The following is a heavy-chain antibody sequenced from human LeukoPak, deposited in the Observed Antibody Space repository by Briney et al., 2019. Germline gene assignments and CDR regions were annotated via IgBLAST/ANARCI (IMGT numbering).Heavy chain of an antibody. V-gene: IGHV1-46*01. Sequence: ASVKVSCKASGYTFTSYYMHWVRQAPGQGLEWMGIINPSGGSTSYAQKFQGRATMTRDTSTSTVYMELSSLRSEDTAVYYCARATRIAAAGTYPIDYWGQGTLVTVSS. J-gene: IGHJ4*02. CDR2: INPSGGST. D-gene: IGHD6-13*01. CDR3: ARATRIAAAGTYPIDY. CDR1: GYTFTSYY.